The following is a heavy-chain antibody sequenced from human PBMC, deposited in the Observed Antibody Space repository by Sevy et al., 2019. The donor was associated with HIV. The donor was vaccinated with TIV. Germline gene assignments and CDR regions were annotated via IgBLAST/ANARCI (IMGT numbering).Heavy chain of an antibody. D-gene: IGHD2-15*01. CDR1: GFTLSSYA. CDR2: ISYDGSNK. J-gene: IGHJ5*02. V-gene: IGHV3-30-3*01. CDR3: ARTDIVVVVAATPPGWFDP. Sequence: GGSLRLSCAASGFTLSSYAMHWVRQAPGKGLEWVAVISYDGSNKYYANSVKGRFTISRDNSKNTLYLQMNSRRAEDTAVYYCARTDIVVVVAATPPGWFDPWGQGTLVTVSS.